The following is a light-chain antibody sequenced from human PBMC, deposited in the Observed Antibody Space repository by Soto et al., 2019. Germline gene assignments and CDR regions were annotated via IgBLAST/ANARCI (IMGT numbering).Light chain of an antibody. CDR2: AAS. Sequence: DIPMTQSPSSLSASVGDRVTITCRASQSISNYINWYQQKPGKAPKLLIYAASTLQSGVPSRFSGSGSGTDFTLTVSSLQPDDFATYYCQQSFSSRCTFGQGTKLEI. CDR1: QSISNY. J-gene: IGKJ2*02. CDR3: QQSFSSRCT. V-gene: IGKV1-39*01.